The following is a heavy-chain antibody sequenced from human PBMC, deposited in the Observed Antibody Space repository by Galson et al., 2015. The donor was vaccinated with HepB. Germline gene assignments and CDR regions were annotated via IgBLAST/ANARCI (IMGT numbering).Heavy chain of an antibody. CDR3: VRDVGGNPVGIDY. D-gene: IGHD4-23*01. J-gene: IGHJ4*02. CDR1: GFTVSNEY. CDR2: IYSGGST. V-gene: IGHV3-53*01. Sequence: SLRLSCAASGFTVSNEYMSWVRQAPGKGLEWVSVIYSGGSTYYGDSVKGRLTIPRDKSKNTLYLHMNSLKAEDTAVYYCVRDVGGNPVGIDYWGQGTLVTVSS.